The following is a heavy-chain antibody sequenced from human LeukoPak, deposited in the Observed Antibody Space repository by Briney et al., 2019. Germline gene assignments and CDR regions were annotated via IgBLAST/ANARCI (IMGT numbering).Heavy chain of an antibody. J-gene: IGHJ5*02. CDR1: GFSFGNYA. CDR3: AKSKEDCCGSFDP. D-gene: IGHD2-15*01. CDR2: ISASTSTT. Sequence: GGSLRLSCAASGFSFGNYAMSWVRQSPGKGLEWVSAISASTSTTHYADSVRGRFTISRDISKNTLYLQMNSLGVEDTAVYYCAKSKEDCCGSFDPWGQGTLVTVSS. V-gene: IGHV3-23*01.